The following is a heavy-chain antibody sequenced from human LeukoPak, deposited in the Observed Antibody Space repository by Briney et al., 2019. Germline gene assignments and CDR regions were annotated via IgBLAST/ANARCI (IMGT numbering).Heavy chain of an antibody. J-gene: IGHJ4*02. D-gene: IGHD6-13*01. CDR3: AGDDGWAAVYDY. Sequence: GASVKVSCKASGYTFTSYYMHWVRQAPGQGLEWMGIINPSGGSTSYAQKFQGRVTMTRDMSTSTVYMELSSLRSEDTAVYYCAGDDGWAAVYDYWGQGTLVTVSS. CDR2: INPSGGST. CDR1: GYTFTSYY. V-gene: IGHV1-46*01.